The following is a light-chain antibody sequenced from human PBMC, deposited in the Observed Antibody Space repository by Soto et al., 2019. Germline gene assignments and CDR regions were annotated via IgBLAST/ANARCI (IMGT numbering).Light chain of an antibody. CDR3: AAWDDSLSGRV. Sequence: QSVLTQPPPTSGTPRQRVTISCSGSNSNIGSNTLNWYQQLPGTAPKLLIYRSDQRPSGVPDRFSGSKSGTSASLAISGLQSEDEADYYCAAWDDSLSGRVFGTGTKVTVL. V-gene: IGLV1-44*01. CDR2: RSD. J-gene: IGLJ1*01. CDR1: NSNIGSNT.